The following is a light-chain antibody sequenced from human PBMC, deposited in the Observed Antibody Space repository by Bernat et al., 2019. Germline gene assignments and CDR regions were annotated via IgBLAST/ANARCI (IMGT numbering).Light chain of an antibody. V-gene: IGKV3-15*01. Sequence: EIVMTQSPATLSVSPGERATLSCRASQSVSSNLAWYQQKPGQAPTLLIYGASTRATGIPARFSGRGSGTEFTLTIRSLQSEDFAVYYCQQYNNWRGTFGQGTKLEIK. CDR3: QQYNNWRGT. J-gene: IGKJ2*01. CDR1: QSVSSN. CDR2: GAS.